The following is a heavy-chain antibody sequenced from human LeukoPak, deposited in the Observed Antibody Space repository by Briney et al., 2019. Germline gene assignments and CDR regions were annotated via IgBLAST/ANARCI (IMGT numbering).Heavy chain of an antibody. J-gene: IGHJ4*02. D-gene: IGHD4-23*01. V-gene: IGHV4-28*01. CDR2: IYYSGTT. CDR3: AKSVDGGNSPFDY. Sequence: PSETLSLTCIVSGYSITSAYYWGWIRQPPGKGLEWIGYIYYSGTTHYNPSLKSRVTMSVDASKNQFSLKLTSVTAVDTAIYYCAKSVDGGNSPFDYWGQGTLVTVSS. CDR1: GYSITSAYY.